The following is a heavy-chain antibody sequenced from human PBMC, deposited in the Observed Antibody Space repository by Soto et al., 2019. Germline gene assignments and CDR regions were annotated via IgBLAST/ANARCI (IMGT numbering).Heavy chain of an antibody. V-gene: IGHV1-18*01. CDR1: GYTFTSYG. Sequence: QVQLVQSAAEVKKPGASVKVSCKASGYTFTSYGISWVRQAPGQGLECMGWISAYNGKTNYAQKXXXXXXXXXXXXXXXXXXXXXXXXXXXTAXXYXXXLLGAPNWLDPWGQGTLVTVSS. CDR2: ISAYNGKT. J-gene: IGHJ5*02. D-gene: IGHD3-10*01. CDR3: XXLLGAPNWLDP.